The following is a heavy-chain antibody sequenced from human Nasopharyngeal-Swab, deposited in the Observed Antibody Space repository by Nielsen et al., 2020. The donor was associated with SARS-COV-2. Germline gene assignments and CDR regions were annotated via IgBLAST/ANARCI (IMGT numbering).Heavy chain of an antibody. Sequence: ASVKVSCKLSGYTFTVNYLHWLRQAPGQGLQWMGWMNPNSGGTRYSQEFQGRVTMTRDTSISTAYMELSSLRSDDTAVYYCARVAYCTKGICLNYDYWGQGTLVTVSS. D-gene: IGHD2-8*01. CDR2: MNPNSGGT. V-gene: IGHV1-2*02. J-gene: IGHJ4*02. CDR1: GYTFTVNY. CDR3: ARVAYCTKGICLNYDY.